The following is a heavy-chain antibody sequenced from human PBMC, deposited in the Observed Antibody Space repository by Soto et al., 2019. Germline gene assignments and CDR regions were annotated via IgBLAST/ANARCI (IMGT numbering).Heavy chain of an antibody. V-gene: IGHV3-15*01. Sequence: SGGSLRLSCAASGFTFSNAWMSWVRQAPGKGLEWVGRIKSKTDGGTTDYAAPVKGRFTISRDDSKNTLYLQMNSLKTEDTAVYYCTTAGVGATYYYYYGMDVWGQGTTVTVSS. CDR3: TTAGVGATYYYYYGMDV. CDR1: GFTFSNAW. CDR2: IKSKTDGGTT. J-gene: IGHJ6*02. D-gene: IGHD1-26*01.